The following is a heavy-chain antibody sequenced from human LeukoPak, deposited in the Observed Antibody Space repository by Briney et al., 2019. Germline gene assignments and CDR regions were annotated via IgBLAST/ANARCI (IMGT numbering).Heavy chain of an antibody. J-gene: IGHJ4*02. CDR1: GYTFTSYG. V-gene: IGHV1-69*06. CDR3: ARDLPYSSGSLGY. D-gene: IGHD6-19*01. Sequence: SVKVSCKASGYTFTSYGISWVRQAPGQGLEWMGGIIPIFGTANYAQKFQGRVTITADKSTSTAYMELSSLRSEDTAVYYCARDLPYSSGSLGYWGQGTLVTVSS. CDR2: IIPIFGTA.